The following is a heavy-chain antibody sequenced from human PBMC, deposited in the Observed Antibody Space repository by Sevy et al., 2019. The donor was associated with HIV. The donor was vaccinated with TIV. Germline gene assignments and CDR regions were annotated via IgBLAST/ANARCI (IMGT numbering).Heavy chain of an antibody. J-gene: IGHJ4*02. D-gene: IGHD3-22*01. Sequence: GGSLRLSCAASGFTFSNAWMSWVRQAPGKGLEWVGRIKSKTDGGTTDYAAPVKGRLTISRDDSKNTLYLQMNSLKTEDTAVYYCTTDINYYYDSSCYYYYWGQGTLVTVSS. CDR1: GFTFSNAW. V-gene: IGHV3-15*01. CDR3: TTDINYYYDSSCYYYY. CDR2: IKSKTDGGTT.